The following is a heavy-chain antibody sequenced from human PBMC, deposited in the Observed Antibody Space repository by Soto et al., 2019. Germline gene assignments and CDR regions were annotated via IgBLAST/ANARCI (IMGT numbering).Heavy chain of an antibody. D-gene: IGHD3-10*01. V-gene: IGHV3-23*01. CDR3: AKGASVPSLGEFCDFDL. J-gene: IGHJ2*01. CDR2: VSADGQTT. Sequence: EVHLLESGGGLVQPGGSLRLSCAASGFSFSNYGMTWVRQAPGKGLEWVSSVSADGQTTYYAESVRGRFTISRDSSKGKLYLQMDSLRADDTAVYYCAKGASVPSLGEFCDFDLWGRGTHVTVSS. CDR1: GFSFSNYG.